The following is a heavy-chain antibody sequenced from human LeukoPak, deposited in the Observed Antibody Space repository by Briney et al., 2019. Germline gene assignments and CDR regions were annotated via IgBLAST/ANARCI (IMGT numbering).Heavy chain of an antibody. J-gene: IGHJ5*01. V-gene: IGHV3-7*04. Sequence: GGSLRLSCAASGFTFSSYWMSWLRQARGKGLEWVANIKQDGSDKYYVDSVKGRFSISKDNAKNSLYLQMNSLRAEDTAVYYCARDRIAAVGHWRWLDSWGQGTLVTVSS. D-gene: IGHD6-13*01. CDR1: GFTFSSYW. CDR2: IKQDGSDK. CDR3: ARDRIAAVGHWRWLDS.